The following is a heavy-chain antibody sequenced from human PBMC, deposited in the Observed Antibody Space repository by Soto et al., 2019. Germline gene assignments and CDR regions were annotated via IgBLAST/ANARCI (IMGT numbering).Heavy chain of an antibody. CDR1: GGSIRSYC. CDR3: ARGYYDFWSGENEYFQH. D-gene: IGHD3-3*01. Sequence: SETLSLTCTVSGGSIRSYCWTWIRQPPGEGLEWIACICNSGTTNYNPSLKSRVAISIDTQKNQFSLQLSSVTVADTAVYYCARGYYDFWSGENEYFQHWGQGTLVTVSS. V-gene: IGHV4-59*08. J-gene: IGHJ1*01. CDR2: ICNSGTT.